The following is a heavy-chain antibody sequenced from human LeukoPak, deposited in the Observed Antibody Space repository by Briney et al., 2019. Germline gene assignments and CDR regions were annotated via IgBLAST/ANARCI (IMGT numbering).Heavy chain of an antibody. CDR2: ISAYNGNT. V-gene: IGHV1-18*01. J-gene: IGHJ4*02. Sequence: ASVKVSCKASGYTFTSYGISWVRQAPGQGLEWMGWISAYNGNTNYAQKLQGRVTMTTDTSTSTAYTELRSLRSDDTAVYYCARDATDYVWGSYRFWGQGTLVTVSS. CDR3: ARDATDYVWGSYRF. CDR1: GYTFTSYG. D-gene: IGHD3-16*02.